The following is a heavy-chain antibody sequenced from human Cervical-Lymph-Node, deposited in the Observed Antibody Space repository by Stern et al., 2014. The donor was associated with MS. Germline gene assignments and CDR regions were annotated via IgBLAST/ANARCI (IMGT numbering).Heavy chain of an antibody. Sequence: VQLVESGGGLVKPGGSLRLSCAASGFSFNDLYINWIRLAPGKGLEWVSYISISWTIKHYADSVKGRFTVTRDPYKNSFYLQMDSLRAEDTAVYYCSTLVAYWGQGTLVTVSS. V-gene: IGHV3-11*01. J-gene: IGHJ4*02. CDR3: STLVAY. CDR2: ISISWTIK. CDR1: GFSFNDLY.